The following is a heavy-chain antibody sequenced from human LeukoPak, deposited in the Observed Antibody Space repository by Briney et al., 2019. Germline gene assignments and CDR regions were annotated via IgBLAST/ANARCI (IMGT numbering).Heavy chain of an antibody. CDR3: ARSIVVVPAARYHRGYFDY. CDR2: INPSGGST. V-gene: IGHV1-46*01. CDR1: GYTFTSYY. J-gene: IGHJ4*02. D-gene: IGHD2-2*01. Sequence: WASVKVSCKASGYTFTSYYMHWVRQAPGQGLEWMGIINPSGGSTSYAQKFQGRVTMTRDTSTSTVYMELSSLRSEDTAVYYCARSIVVVPAARYHRGYFDYWGQGTLVTVSS.